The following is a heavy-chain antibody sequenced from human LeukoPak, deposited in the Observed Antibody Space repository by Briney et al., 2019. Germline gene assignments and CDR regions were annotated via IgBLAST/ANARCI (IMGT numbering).Heavy chain of an antibody. CDR1: GFTFSSYG. CDR3: AKDNGYNYALFDY. Sequence: GGSLRLSCATSGFTFSSYGMHWVRQAPGKGLEWVAVISYDGSNKYYADSVKGRFTISRDNSKNPLYLQMNSLRAEDTAVYYCAKDNGYNYALFDYWGQGTLVNVSS. CDR2: ISYDGSNK. D-gene: IGHD5-18*01. V-gene: IGHV3-30*18. J-gene: IGHJ4*02.